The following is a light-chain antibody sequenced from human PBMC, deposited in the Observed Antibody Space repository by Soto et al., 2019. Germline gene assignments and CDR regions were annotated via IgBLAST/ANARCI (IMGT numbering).Light chain of an antibody. CDR1: SSDGRNYKD. CDR3: SSYAGSSNV. V-gene: IGLV2-14*01. Sequence: QSALSQAASVSGSPGQPITISCTGTSSDGRNYKDVSWYQLHPGNVPKLILYEVGNRPSGVSNRSSGSKSGNTASLTVSGLQAEDEADYYCSSYAGSSNVFGTGTKVTVL. J-gene: IGLJ1*01. CDR2: EVG.